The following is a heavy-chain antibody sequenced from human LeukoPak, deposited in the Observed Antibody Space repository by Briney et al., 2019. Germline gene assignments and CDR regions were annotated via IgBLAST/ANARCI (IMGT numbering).Heavy chain of an antibody. J-gene: IGHJ4*02. CDR1: GFTFSSYG. V-gene: IGHV3-33*06. CDR3: AKDVVGAYFDY. D-gene: IGHD1-26*01. CDR2: IWYDGSNK. Sequence: PGGSLRLSCAASGFTFSSYGMHWVRQAPGKGLGWVAVIWYDGSNKYYADSVKGRFTISRDNSKNTLYLQMNSLRAEDTAVYYCAKDVVGAYFDYWGQGTLVTVSS.